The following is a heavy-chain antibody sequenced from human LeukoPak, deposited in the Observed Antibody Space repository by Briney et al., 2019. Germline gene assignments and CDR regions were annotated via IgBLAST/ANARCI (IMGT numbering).Heavy chain of an antibody. CDR2: IIPIFGTA. Sequence: PVKVSCKASGGTFSSYAISWVRQAPGQGLEWMGGIIPIFGTANYAQKFQGRVTITADESTSTAYMELSSLRSEDTAVYYCARVPPAAAGRGNWFDPWGQGTLVTVSS. CDR1: GGTFSSYA. V-gene: IGHV1-69*01. CDR3: ARVPPAAAGRGNWFDP. D-gene: IGHD6-13*01. J-gene: IGHJ5*02.